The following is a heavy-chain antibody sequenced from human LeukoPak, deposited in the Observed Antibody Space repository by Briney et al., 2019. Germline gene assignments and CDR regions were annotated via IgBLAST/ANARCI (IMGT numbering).Heavy chain of an antibody. V-gene: IGHV1-8*01. CDR1: GCTFSNYD. CDR3: ARTYCENCPNPNWFDP. D-gene: IGHD2-8*01. CDR2: MKPVSGAS. J-gene: IGHJ5*02. Sequence: GASVKVSCXASGCTFSNYDINWVRQAPGQGLEWVGWMKPVSGASDSAERFRGRVTLTSDLSTSTAYLELSSLTSEDTAVYFCARTYCENCPNPNWFDPWGQGTLITVPS.